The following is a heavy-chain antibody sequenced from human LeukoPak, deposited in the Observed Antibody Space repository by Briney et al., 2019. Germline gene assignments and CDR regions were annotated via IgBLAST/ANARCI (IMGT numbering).Heavy chain of an antibody. V-gene: IGHV1-2*02. CDR1: GYTFTGYY. Sequence: ASVKVSCKASGYTFTGYYMHWVRQAPGQGLEWVGWINPNGGGTNYAQKFQGRVTMTRDTSISTAYMELSRLRSDDTAVYYCAGDRGSIVAYYYYCGMDVWGQGTTVTVSS. CDR3: AGDRGSIVAYYYYCGMDV. J-gene: IGHJ6*02. D-gene: IGHD1-26*01. CDR2: INPNGGGT.